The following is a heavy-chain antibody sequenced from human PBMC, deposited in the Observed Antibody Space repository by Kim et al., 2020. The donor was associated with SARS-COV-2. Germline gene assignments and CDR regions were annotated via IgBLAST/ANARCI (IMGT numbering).Heavy chain of an antibody. Sequence: GGSLRLSCSVSGFTFGNYAMTWVRQAPGKGLEWVSSISGDGDYTYSAASMKGRFTISRDNSKDTLFLQMNGLRVDDSAIYYCAKSSVWLGENAALDYWGQGTLVTVSS. CDR2: ISGDGDYT. CDR3: AKSSVWLGENAALDY. V-gene: IGHV3-23*01. J-gene: IGHJ4*02. D-gene: IGHD3-10*01. CDR1: GFTFGNYA.